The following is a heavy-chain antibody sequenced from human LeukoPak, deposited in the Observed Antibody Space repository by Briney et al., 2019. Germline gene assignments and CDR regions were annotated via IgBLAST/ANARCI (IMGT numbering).Heavy chain of an antibody. Sequence: PSETLSLTCTVSGGSISSGNYYWGWIRQPPGKGLEWIGSFCYSGSTYYNPSLKSRVTISVDTSKTQFSLKLSSVTAADTAVYYCARLLGRLSWFDPWGQGTLVTVSS. CDR2: FCYSGST. V-gene: IGHV4-39*01. CDR3: ARLLGRLSWFDP. J-gene: IGHJ5*02. D-gene: IGHD1-26*01. CDR1: GGSISSGNYY.